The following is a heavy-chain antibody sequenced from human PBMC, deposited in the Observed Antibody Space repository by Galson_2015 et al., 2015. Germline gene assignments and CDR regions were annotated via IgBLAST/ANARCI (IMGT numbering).Heavy chain of an antibody. CDR2: INAYNGNT. CDR1: GYTFTSYV. J-gene: IGHJ3*02. Sequence: SVKVSCKASGYTFTSYVISRVRQAPGQGLEWMGWINAYNGNTNYAQNLQGRVTMTTDTSTSTAYTELRSLKSDDTGVFYCARGDRCSSTSCYYPSDGAFDIWGQGTVVTVSS. D-gene: IGHD2-2*01. V-gene: IGHV1-18*01. CDR3: ARGDRCSSTSCYYPSDGAFDI.